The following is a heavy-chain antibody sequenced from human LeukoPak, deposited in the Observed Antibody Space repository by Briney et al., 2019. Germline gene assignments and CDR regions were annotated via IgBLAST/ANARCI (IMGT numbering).Heavy chain of an antibody. D-gene: IGHD4-23*01. V-gene: IGHV4-61*02. CDR1: GGSISSGSYY. J-gene: IGHJ6*02. CDR2: IYTSGST. CDR3: ARVGGGYYHGMDV. Sequence: PSETLSLTCTVSGGSISSGSYYWSWIRQPAGKGLEWIGRIYTSGSTNYNPSLKSRVTISVDTSKNQFSLKLSSVTAADTAVYYCARVGGGYYHGMDVWGQGTTVTVSS.